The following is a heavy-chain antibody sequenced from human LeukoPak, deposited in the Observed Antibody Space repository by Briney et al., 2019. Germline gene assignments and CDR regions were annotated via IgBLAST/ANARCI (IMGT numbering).Heavy chain of an antibody. J-gene: IGHJ6*02. CDR2: ISGSGGST. D-gene: IGHD3-22*01. V-gene: IGHV3-23*01. CDR3: AGDSSGYYFSYYYYGMDV. Sequence: GGSLRLSCAASGFTFSSYAMSWVRQAPGKGLEWVGGISGSGGSTYYAESVKGRFTITRDNSKNTVYLQMNSLRAEDTAVYYCAGDSSGYYFSYYYYGMDVWGQGTTVTVSS. CDR1: GFTFSSYA.